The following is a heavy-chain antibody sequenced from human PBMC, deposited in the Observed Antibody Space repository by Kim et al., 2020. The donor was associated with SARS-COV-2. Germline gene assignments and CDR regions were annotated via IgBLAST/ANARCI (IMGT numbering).Heavy chain of an antibody. CDR1: GFTVNSNY. D-gene: IGHD3-9*01. CDR2: IFSGGNT. Sequence: GGSLRLSCAASGFTVNSNYMSWVRQAPGKGLEWVSVIFSGGNTNYADSVKGRFTISRHRSKNMLYLQMNSLKPEETAVYFCARDRRYFDGFSGRYFELWG. CDR3: ARDRRYFDGFSGRYFEL. V-gene: IGHV3-53*04. J-gene: IGHJ2*01.